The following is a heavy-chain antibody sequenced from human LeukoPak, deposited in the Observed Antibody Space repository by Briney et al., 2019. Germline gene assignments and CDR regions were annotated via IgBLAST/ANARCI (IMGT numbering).Heavy chain of an antibody. CDR2: ISSSSSTI. Sequence: GGSLRLSCAASGFTFSSYGMNWVRQAPGKGLEWVSYISSSSSTIYYADSVKGRFTISRDNAKNSLYLQMNSLRAEDTAVYYCARGHYYGSGSYFDYWGQGTLVTVSS. CDR1: GFTFSSYG. J-gene: IGHJ4*02. CDR3: ARGHYYGSGSYFDY. V-gene: IGHV3-48*01. D-gene: IGHD3-10*01.